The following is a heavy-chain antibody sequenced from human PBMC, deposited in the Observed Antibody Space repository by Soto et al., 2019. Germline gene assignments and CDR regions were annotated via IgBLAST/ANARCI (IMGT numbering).Heavy chain of an antibody. D-gene: IGHD2-15*01. CDR2: IYHTETT. CDR1: GGSITSSGYS. Sequence: PSETLSLTCAVSGGSITSSGYSSTWIRQPPGKGLEWIGYIYHTETTYYNPTLNSRCTISLARSKNHFPLKLTSVTAAATAVYFCARELLVLRVAGGMDVWGQGTTVTVSS. V-gene: IGHV4-30-2*01. J-gene: IGHJ6*02. CDR3: ARELLVLRVAGGMDV.